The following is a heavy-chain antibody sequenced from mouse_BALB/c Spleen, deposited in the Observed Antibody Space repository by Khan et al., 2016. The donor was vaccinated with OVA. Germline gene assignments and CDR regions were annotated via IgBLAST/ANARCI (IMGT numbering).Heavy chain of an antibody. V-gene: IGHV1S136*01. Sequence: EVQLQESGPELVKPGASVQMSCNASGYSFTNYIIHWVKQKPGQGLEWIGYINPYNDGTNYNEKFKGKATLTSYKSSSTAYMELIGLASVDSAVYYCARDYRRSFWFAYWGQGTLVTVSA. CDR2: INPYNDGT. J-gene: IGHJ3*01. D-gene: IGHD2-13*01. CDR1: GYSFTNYI. CDR3: ARDYRRSFWFAY.